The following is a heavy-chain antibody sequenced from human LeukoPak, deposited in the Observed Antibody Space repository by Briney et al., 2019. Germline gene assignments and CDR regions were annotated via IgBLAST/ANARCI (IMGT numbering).Heavy chain of an antibody. Sequence: SETLSLTCTVFGGSIRSYYWSWIRQPAGKGLEWIGRIYTSGSTNYNPSLKSRVTLSVDTSKNQFSLKLSSVTAADTAVYYCVISLAAAGSYYFDYWGQGTLVTVSS. V-gene: IGHV4-4*07. J-gene: IGHJ4*02. CDR3: VISLAAAGSYYFDY. CDR2: IYTSGST. CDR1: GGSIRSYY. D-gene: IGHD6-13*01.